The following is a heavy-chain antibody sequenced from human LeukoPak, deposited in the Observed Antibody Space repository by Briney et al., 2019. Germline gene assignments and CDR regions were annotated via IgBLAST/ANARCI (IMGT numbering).Heavy chain of an antibody. CDR1: GYTFTGYY. CDR2: INPNTGGT. V-gene: IGHV1-2*06. J-gene: IGHJ4*02. Sequence: GASVKVSCKASGYTFTGYYMHWVRQAPGQGLEWMGRINPNTGGTTYAGKFQGRVTVTRDTSISTTYMDLSGLTSDDTAVYYCARGYSYGSDFWGQGTLVTVSS. CDR3: ARGYSYGSDF. D-gene: IGHD5-18*01.